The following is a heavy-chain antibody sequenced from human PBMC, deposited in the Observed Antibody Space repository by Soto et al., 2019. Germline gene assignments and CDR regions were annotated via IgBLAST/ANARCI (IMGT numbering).Heavy chain of an antibody. CDR2: IYDVDGT. V-gene: IGHV3-53*01. D-gene: IGHD1-1*01. Sequence: DVQLVESGGGLMQPGESLRLSCAASGLTVSGKKYVAWVRQAPGKGLEWVSAIYDVDGTFYSDSVKGRFTTSNDSCKTTVYLHMNALRPADAAVYYCATWHEREHAYDVWGQGTTVTVSS. CDR3: ATWHEREHAYDV. J-gene: IGHJ3*01. CDR1: GLTVSGKKY.